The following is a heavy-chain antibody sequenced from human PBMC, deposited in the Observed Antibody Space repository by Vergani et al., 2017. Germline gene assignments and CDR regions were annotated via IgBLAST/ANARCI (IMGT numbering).Heavy chain of an antibody. J-gene: IGHJ4*02. CDR2: IYYSGST. D-gene: IGHD3-3*01. CDR1: GGSVSSGSYY. Sequence: QVQLQESGPGLVKPSETLSLTCTVSGGSVSSGSYYWSWIRQPAGKGLEWIGYIYYSGSTNYNPSLKSRVTISVDTSKNQFSLKLSSVTAADTAVYYCAREPYDFWSGYRSHYFDYWGQGTLVTVSS. CDR3: AREPYDFWSGYRSHYFDY. V-gene: IGHV4-61*10.